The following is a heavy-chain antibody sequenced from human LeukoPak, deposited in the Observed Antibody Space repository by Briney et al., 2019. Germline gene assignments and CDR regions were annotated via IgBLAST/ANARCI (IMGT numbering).Heavy chain of an antibody. Sequence: GGSLRLSCAASGFTFDDYGMSWVRQAPGKGLEWVSGINWNGGSTGYADSVKGRFTISRDNAKNSLYLQMNSLRAEDTALYYCARDTYVVPAALYMDVWGKGTTVTVSS. CDR2: INWNGGST. V-gene: IGHV3-20*04. CDR3: ARDTYVVPAALYMDV. J-gene: IGHJ6*03. D-gene: IGHD2-2*01. CDR1: GFTFDDYG.